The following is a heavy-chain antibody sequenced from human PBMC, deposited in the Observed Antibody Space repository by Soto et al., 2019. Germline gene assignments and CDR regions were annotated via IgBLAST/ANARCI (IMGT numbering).Heavy chain of an antibody. CDR2: INWNGDTR. D-gene: IGHD1-26*01. Sequence: VQLVESGGGLVQPGRSLRLSCAASGFTFDDYAMHWVRLVPGKGLEWVSSINWNGDTRGYADSVKGRFTISRDNAKNSLYLQMSSLRAEDTALYYCAKDPTLWGAISFFGHWGQGTLVTVSS. V-gene: IGHV3-9*01. CDR1: GFTFDDYA. J-gene: IGHJ4*02. CDR3: AKDPTLWGAISFFGH.